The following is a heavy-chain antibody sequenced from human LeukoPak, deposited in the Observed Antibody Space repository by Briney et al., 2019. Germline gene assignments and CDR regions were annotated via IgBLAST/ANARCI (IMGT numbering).Heavy chain of an antibody. CDR2: ISAYNGNT. CDR3: ARSGFAFGYHYFDF. V-gene: IGHV1-18*01. J-gene: IGHJ4*02. Sequence: GASVKVSCKASGYTFTSYGISWVRQAPGQGLEWMGWISAYNGNTNYAQKLQGRVTMTTDTSTSTAYMELRSLRSDDTAVYFCARSGFAFGYHYFDFWGQGTLVTVSS. CDR1: GYTFTSYG. D-gene: IGHD5-12*01.